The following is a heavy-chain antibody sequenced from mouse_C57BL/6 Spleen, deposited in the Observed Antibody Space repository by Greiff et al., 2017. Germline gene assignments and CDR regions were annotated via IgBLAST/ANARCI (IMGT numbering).Heavy chain of an antibody. D-gene: IGHD2-2*01. V-gene: IGHV1-18*01. Sequence: VQLQQSGPELVKPGASVKIPCKASGYTFTDYNMDWVKQSHGKSLEWIGDINPNNGGTIYNQKFKGKATLTVDKSSSTAYMELRSLTSEDTAVYYCARGAMVTTVDYFDYWGQGTTLTVSS. CDR1: GYTFTDYN. CDR3: ARGAMVTTVDYFDY. J-gene: IGHJ2*01. CDR2: INPNNGGT.